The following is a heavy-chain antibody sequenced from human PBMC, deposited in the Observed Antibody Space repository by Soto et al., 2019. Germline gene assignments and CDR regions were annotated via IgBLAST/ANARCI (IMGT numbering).Heavy chain of an antibody. J-gene: IGHJ4*02. V-gene: IGHV4-4*02. CDR2: IYHSGST. CDR1: DGSISSSNW. Sequence: SETLSLTCAVSDGSISSSNWWSWVRQPPGKGLEWIGEIYHSGSTNYNPSLKSRVTISVDKSKNQFSLNLSSVTAADTAVYYCASSKEFSSRGDYWGQGTLVTVSS. D-gene: IGHD6-13*01. CDR3: ASSKEFSSRGDY.